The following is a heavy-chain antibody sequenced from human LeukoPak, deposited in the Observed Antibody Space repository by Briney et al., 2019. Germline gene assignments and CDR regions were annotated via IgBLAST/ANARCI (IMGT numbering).Heavy chain of an antibody. CDR2: ISAYNGNT. CDR3: ARDERRSMD. V-gene: IGHV1-18*01. D-gene: IGHD1-1*01. J-gene: IGHJ4*02. CDR1: GYTFTSYG. Sequence: ASVKVSCKASGYTFTSYGISWVRQAPGQGLEWMGWISAYNGNTNYAQKFQGRVTMTRDTSISTAYMELSRLTIDDTAVYYCARDERRSMDWGQGTLVTVSS.